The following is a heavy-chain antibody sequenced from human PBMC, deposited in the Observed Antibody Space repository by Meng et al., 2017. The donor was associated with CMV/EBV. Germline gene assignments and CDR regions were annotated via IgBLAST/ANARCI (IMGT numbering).Heavy chain of an antibody. V-gene: IGHV1-2*02. Sequence: ASVKVSCKASGYTFTGYYMHWVRQAPGQGLEWMGWINPNSGGTNYAQKSQGRVTMTRDTSISTAYMELSRLRSDDTAVYYCARLDHIVVVPAAHLRFDPWGQGTLVTVSS. CDR3: ARLDHIVVVPAAHLRFDP. CDR2: INPNSGGT. J-gene: IGHJ5*02. CDR1: GYTFTGYY. D-gene: IGHD2-2*01.